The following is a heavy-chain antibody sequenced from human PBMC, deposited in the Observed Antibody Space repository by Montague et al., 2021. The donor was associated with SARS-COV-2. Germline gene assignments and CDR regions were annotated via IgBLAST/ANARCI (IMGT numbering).Heavy chain of an antibody. V-gene: IGHV4-4*02. CDR2: CYHSGHY. CDR1: VDCSIENNW. CDR3: SRPGLGSWALDA. D-gene: IGHD3-10*01. J-gene: IGHJ5*02. Sequence: SETLSLTCAGDVDCSIENNWWRWVGHSPGNGPHWIGVCYHSGHYNIKASLRSRVTISVDKTKNQFSLKMTSLTAADTAVYYCSRPGLGSWALDAWGQGTSVTVSS.